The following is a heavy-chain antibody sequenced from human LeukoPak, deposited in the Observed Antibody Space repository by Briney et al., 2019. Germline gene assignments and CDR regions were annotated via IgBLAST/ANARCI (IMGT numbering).Heavy chain of an antibody. Sequence: GGSLRLSCAASGFTFSNSWMSWVRQAPGKGLEWVANIKKDGSEKYYVDSVKGRFTISRDNAKNSLYLQMNSLRVEDTAVYYCDGSAGYWGQGTLVTVSS. J-gene: IGHJ4*02. V-gene: IGHV3-7*01. D-gene: IGHD6-19*01. CDR1: GFTFSNSW. CDR2: IKKDGSEK. CDR3: DGSAGY.